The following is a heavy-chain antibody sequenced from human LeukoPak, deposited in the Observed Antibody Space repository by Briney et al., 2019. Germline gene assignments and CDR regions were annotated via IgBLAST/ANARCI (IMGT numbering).Heavy chain of an antibody. Sequence: PSETLSLTCAVSGASITNYYWTWIRQPPGKGLEWIGYNFNSGSTNYNPSLKSRVTISLDRSKNQFSLKLSSVTAADTAVYYCARTASHFVRGVIRWFDPWGQGTLVTVSS. J-gene: IGHJ5*02. V-gene: IGHV4-4*08. CDR1: GASITNYY. CDR2: NFNSGST. D-gene: IGHD3-10*01. CDR3: ARTASHFVRGVIRWFDP.